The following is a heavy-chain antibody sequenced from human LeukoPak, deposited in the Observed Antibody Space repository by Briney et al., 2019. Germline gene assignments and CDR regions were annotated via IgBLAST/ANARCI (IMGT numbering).Heavy chain of an antibody. V-gene: IGHV3-23*01. J-gene: IGHJ4*02. D-gene: IGHD2-15*01. CDR2: ISGSGGST. CDR1: GFTFSSYA. Sequence: GGSLRLSCAASGFTFSSYAMSWVRQAPGKGLEWVSAISGSGGSTYYADSVKGRFTISRDNSKNTLYLQMNSLRAEDTAVYYCAKVSCSGGSCYSIDYWGQGTLVTVSS. CDR3: AKVSCSGGSCYSIDY.